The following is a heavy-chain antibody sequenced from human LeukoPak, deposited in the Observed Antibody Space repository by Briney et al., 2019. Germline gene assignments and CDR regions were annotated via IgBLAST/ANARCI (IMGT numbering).Heavy chain of an antibody. CDR3: ARADSSGWYSVDY. D-gene: IGHD6-19*01. CDR1: GYTFTSYY. CDR2: INPSGGST. V-gene: IGHV1-46*01. J-gene: IGHJ4*02. Sequence: ASVKVSCKASGYTFTSYYMHWVRQAPGQGLEWMGIINPSGGSTSYAQKFQGRVTMTTDTSTSTAYMELRSLRSDDPAVYYCARADSSGWYSVDYWGQGTLVTVSS.